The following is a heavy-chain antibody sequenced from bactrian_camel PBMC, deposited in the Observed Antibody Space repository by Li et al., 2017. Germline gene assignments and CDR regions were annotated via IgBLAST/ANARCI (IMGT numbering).Heavy chain of an antibody. CDR2: INWSGDST. CDR3: AADPSRELWIGYPPYKY. J-gene: IGHJ4*01. D-gene: IGHD5*01. V-gene: IGHV3S40*01. Sequence: VQLVESGGGLVQPGGSLRLSCAASGFSFSTYAMNWVRQAPGKGLEWVSTINWSGDSTNYADSVKGQYTISRDNAKNTVYLQMNSLRPEDSAVYYCAADPSRELWIGYPPYKYWGQGTQVTVS. CDR1: GFSFSTYA.